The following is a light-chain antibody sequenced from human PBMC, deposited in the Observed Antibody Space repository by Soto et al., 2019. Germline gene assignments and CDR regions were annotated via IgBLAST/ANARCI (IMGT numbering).Light chain of an antibody. CDR2: DVS. CDR1: SSDVGGYNY. V-gene: IGLV2-14*01. Sequence: QSALTQPASVSGSPGQSITISCTGTSSDVGGYNYVSWYQQHPGKAPKLMIDDVSNRPSGVSNRFSGSKSGNKASLTISGLQAEDEADYYGSSYTSSSTLLYVFGTGTKVTVL. CDR3: SSYTSSSTLLYV. J-gene: IGLJ1*01.